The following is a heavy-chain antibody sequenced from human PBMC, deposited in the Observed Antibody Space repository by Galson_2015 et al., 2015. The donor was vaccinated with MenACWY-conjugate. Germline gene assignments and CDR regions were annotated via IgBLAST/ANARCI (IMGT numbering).Heavy chain of an antibody. V-gene: IGHV3-23*01. Sequence: SGAEVKKPGESLRLSCAASGFTFTTYAMSWVRQAPGKGLEWVSAISNSGSSTYYADSVKGRFAISRDNSKNTLYLQMDSLRAEDTAVYYCAKRQRVSSNTWYTFDYWGQGTLVTVSS. D-gene: IGHD6-13*01. CDR3: AKRQRVSSNTWYTFDY. J-gene: IGHJ4*02. CDR2: ISNSGSST. CDR1: GFTFTTYA.